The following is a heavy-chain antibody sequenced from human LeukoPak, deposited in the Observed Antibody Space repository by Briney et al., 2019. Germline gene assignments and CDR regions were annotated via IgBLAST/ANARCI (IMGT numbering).Heavy chain of an antibody. D-gene: IGHD3-16*02. J-gene: IGHJ6*02. Sequence: PGGSLRLSCAASGFTFSSYSMNWVRQAPGKGLEWVSSISSSGRYIYYADSVKGRFTISRDNAKNSLYLQMNSLRAEDTAVYYCAREYYDYVWGSYRYYYYGMDVWGRGTTVTVSS. CDR2: ISSSGRYI. CDR1: GFTFSSYS. CDR3: AREYYDYVWGSYRYYYYGMDV. V-gene: IGHV3-21*01.